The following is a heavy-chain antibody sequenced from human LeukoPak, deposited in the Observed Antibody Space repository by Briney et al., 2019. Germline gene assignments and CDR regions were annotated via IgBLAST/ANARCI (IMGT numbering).Heavy chain of an antibody. CDR1: GFTFSSHS. D-gene: IGHD6-13*01. CDR3: AKAQDPIAAAGTSPFDY. Sequence: PGGSLRLSCAASGFTFSSHSMNWVRQAPGKGLEWVSYISSSSSARYYADFVKGRFTISRDDARNSLYLQMNSLRAEDTAVYYCAKAQDPIAAAGTSPFDYWGQGTLVTVSS. V-gene: IGHV3-48*01. J-gene: IGHJ4*02. CDR2: ISSSSSAR.